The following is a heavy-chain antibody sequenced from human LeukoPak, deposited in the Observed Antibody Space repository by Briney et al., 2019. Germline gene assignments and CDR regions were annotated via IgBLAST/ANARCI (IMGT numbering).Heavy chain of an antibody. D-gene: IGHD3-16*01. J-gene: IGHJ5*02. CDR1: GYTFTGYY. V-gene: IGHV1-2*02. CDR3: AREGGRTLGEYWFDP. CDR2: INPNSGGT. Sequence: ASVKVSCKASGYTFTGYYIHWVRQAPGQGLEWMGKINPNSGGTENTQPVHGRVSTTRDTSISTVYMELARLTSDDTAVYYCAREGGRTLGEYWFDPWGQGTLVTVSS.